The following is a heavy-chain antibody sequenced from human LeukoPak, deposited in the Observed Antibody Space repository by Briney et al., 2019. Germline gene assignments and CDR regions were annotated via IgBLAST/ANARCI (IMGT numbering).Heavy chain of an antibody. CDR2: ISSSSSYI. J-gene: IGHJ6*03. CDR3: AREFRPIVVVITNYYYMDV. Sequence: PGGSLRLSCAASGFTFSSYSMNWVRQAPGKGLEWVSSISSSSSYIYYADSVKGRFTISRDNANNSPYLQMNSLRAEDTAVYYCAREFRPIVVVITNYYYMDVWGKGTTVTVSS. D-gene: IGHD3-22*01. V-gene: IGHV3-21*01. CDR1: GFTFSSYS.